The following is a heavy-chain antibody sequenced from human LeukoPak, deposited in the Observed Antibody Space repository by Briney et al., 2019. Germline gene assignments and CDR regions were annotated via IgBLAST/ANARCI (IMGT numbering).Heavy chain of an antibody. D-gene: IGHD3-22*01. CDR3: ARRAYYDSSGYHPTSGYFDL. J-gene: IGHJ2*01. CDR1: GGSMFSYY. V-gene: IGHV4-4*08. CDR2: IYSNGIT. Sequence: SETLSLTCSVSGGSMFSYYWNWIRQPPGKGLEWIGYIYSNGITKYSPSLRSRGTISFATSRNQFSLRLTSVTAAATAIYYCARRAYYDSSGYHPTSGYFDLWGRGTLVTVSS.